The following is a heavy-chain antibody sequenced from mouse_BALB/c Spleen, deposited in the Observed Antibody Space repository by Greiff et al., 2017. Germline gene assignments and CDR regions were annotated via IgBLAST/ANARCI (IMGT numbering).Heavy chain of an antibody. V-gene: IGHV5-6*01. CDR3: ARQGIHYYGYWYFDV. D-gene: IGHD1-2*01. Sequence: EVMLVESGGDLVKPGGSLKLSCAASGFTFSSYGMSWVRQTPDKRLEWVATISSGGSYTYYPDSVKGRFTISRDNAKNTLYLQMSSLKSEDTAMYYCARQGIHYYGYWYFDVWGAGTTVTVSS. CDR1: GFTFSSYG. J-gene: IGHJ1*01. CDR2: ISSGGSYT.